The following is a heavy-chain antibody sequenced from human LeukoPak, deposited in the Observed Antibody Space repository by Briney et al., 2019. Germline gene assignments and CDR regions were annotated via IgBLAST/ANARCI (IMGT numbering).Heavy chain of an antibody. D-gene: IGHD3-22*01. Sequence: SETLSLTCTVSGGSIRSYYWSWIWQPPGKGLEWIGYIFYSGSTYYNPSLKSRVTISVDTSKNQFSLKLSSVTAADTAVYYCARHDSSGYYYVNAFDIWGQGTMVTVSS. CDR2: IFYSGST. J-gene: IGHJ3*02. CDR1: GGSIRSYY. V-gene: IGHV4-59*08. CDR3: ARHDSSGYYYVNAFDI.